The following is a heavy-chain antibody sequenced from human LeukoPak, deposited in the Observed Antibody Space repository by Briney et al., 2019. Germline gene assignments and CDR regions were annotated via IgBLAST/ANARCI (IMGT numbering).Heavy chain of an antibody. J-gene: IGHJ5*02. Sequence: GASVKVSCKASGGTFSSYAISWVRQAPGQGLEWMGGIIPIFGTANYAQKFQGRVTITADESTSTAYMELSSLRSEDTAVYYCARVGRYYYDSREDWFDPWGQGTLVTVSS. CDR2: IIPIFGTA. CDR3: ARVGRYYYDSREDWFDP. V-gene: IGHV1-69*13. D-gene: IGHD3-22*01. CDR1: GGTFSSYA.